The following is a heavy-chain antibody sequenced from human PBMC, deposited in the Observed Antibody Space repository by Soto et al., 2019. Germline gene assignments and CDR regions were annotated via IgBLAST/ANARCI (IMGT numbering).Heavy chain of an antibody. CDR2: IYHSGTT. J-gene: IGHJ4*02. V-gene: IGHV4-30-2*01. CDR3: ARVPAP. CDR1: GGSISSGGYS. Sequence: SETLSLTCAVSGGSISSGGYSWSWFRQPPGKGLEWIGYIYHSGTTYYNPSLKSRVTISVDRSKNQFSLKLSSVTAADTAVYYCARVPAPWGQGTLVTVSS.